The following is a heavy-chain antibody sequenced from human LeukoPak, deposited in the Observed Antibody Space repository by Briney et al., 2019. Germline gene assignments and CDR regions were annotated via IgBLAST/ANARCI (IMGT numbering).Heavy chain of an antibody. D-gene: IGHD1-26*01. CDR2: ISSSSSYI. Sequence: GGSLRLSCAASGFTFSSYAMSWVRQAPGKGPEWVSSISSSSSYIYYADSVKGRFTISRDNAKNSLYLQMNSLRAEDTAVYYCARDHSLRSGSYLNWFDPWGQGTLVTVSS. J-gene: IGHJ5*02. CDR3: ARDHSLRSGSYLNWFDP. CDR1: GFTFSSYA. V-gene: IGHV3-21*01.